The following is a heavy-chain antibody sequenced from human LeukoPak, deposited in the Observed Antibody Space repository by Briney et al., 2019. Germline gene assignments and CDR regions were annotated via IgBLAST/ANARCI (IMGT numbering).Heavy chain of an antibody. V-gene: IGHV4-4*07. D-gene: IGHD6-13*01. CDR3: ARDVSSIAADRSFDI. CDR2: IYTSGST. Sequence: SETLSLTCTVSGGSISSYYWSWIRQPAGKGLEWIGRIYTSGSTNYNPSLKSRVTMSVDTSKNQFSLKLSSVTAADTAVYYSARDVSSIAADRSFDIWGQGTMVTVSS. CDR1: GGSISSYY. J-gene: IGHJ3*02.